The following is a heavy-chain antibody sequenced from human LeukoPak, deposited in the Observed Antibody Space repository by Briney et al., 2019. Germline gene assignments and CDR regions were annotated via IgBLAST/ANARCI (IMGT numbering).Heavy chain of an antibody. CDR2: IFPDGQT. J-gene: IGHJ4*02. CDR1: GLTVNDND. V-gene: IGHV3-53*01. Sequence: GGSLRLSCALSGLTVNDNDMSRVRQAPGKGLEWVSLIFPDGQTYYADFVQGRFSISRDMSRNILFLDMSSLRAEDTAVFFCARANTVYGDFDYWGQGTLVTVSS. D-gene: IGHD4-17*01. CDR3: ARANTVYGDFDY.